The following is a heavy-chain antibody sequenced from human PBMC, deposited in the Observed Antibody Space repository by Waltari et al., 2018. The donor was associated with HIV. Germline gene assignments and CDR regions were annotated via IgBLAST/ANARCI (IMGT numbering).Heavy chain of an antibody. D-gene: IGHD6-6*01. CDR2: ISSSSSTI. V-gene: IGHV3-48*01. Sequence: EVQLVESGGGLVQPGGSLRLSCAASGFTFSSYSMNWVRQAPGKGLEWVSYISSSSSTIYYADSVKGRFTISRENAKNSLYLQMNSLRAEDTAVYYCARIGQLVTDGMDVWGQGTTVTVSS. CDR3: ARIGQLVTDGMDV. CDR1: GFTFSSYS. J-gene: IGHJ6*02.